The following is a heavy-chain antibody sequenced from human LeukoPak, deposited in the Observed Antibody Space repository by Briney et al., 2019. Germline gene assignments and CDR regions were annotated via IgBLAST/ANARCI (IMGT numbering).Heavy chain of an antibody. J-gene: IGHJ6*03. CDR1: GYTFTSYY. D-gene: IGHD3-10*01. Sequence: ASVKVSCKASGYTFTSYYMHWVRQAPGQGLEWMGWINPNSGNTVYAQKFQGRVTMTRNSSISTAYMELSSLRSEDTAVYYCARAHYGSGSYYNPYYYMDVWGKGTTVTISS. V-gene: IGHV1-8*02. CDR3: ARAHYGSGSYYNPYYYMDV. CDR2: INPNSGNT.